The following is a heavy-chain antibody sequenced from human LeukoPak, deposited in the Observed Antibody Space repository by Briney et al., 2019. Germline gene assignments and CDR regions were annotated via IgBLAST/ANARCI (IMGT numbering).Heavy chain of an antibody. Sequence: ASVTVSCKASGYTFTSYGISWVRQAPGQGLEWMGWISAYNGNTNYAQKLQGRVTMTTDTSTSTAYMELRSLRSDDTAVYYCAREVDYYDSSGYYGYWGQGTLVTVSS. CDR2: ISAYNGNT. J-gene: IGHJ4*02. CDR1: GYTFTSYG. V-gene: IGHV1-18*01. CDR3: AREVDYYDSSGYYGY. D-gene: IGHD3-22*01.